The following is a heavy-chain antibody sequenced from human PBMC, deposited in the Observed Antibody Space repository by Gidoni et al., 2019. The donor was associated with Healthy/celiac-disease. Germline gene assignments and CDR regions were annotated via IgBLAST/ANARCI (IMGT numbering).Heavy chain of an antibody. J-gene: IGHJ4*02. Sequence: QVQLQQWGAGLLKPSETLSLTCAVYGGSFSGYYWSWIRPPPGKGLEWIGEINHSGSTNYNPSLKRRVTISVDTSKNLFSLKLSSVTAADTAVYYCAREATVTQRFDYWGQGTLVTVSS. D-gene: IGHD4-17*01. CDR1: GGSFSGYY. V-gene: IGHV4-34*01. CDR2: INHSGST. CDR3: AREATVTQRFDY.